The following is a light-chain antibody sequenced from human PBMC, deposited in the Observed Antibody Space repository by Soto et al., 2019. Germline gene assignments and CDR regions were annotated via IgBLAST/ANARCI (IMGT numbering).Light chain of an antibody. CDR2: DTS. J-gene: IGKJ1*01. Sequence: DTVLTQSPATLSLSPGERATLYFGASQRVSGGFLAWYQQKPGLAPRLILYDTSFRATGIPDRFSGSGSGTDFTLTISRLDPEDFAVYYCQQYGSSPSFGQGTKVDIK. CDR3: QQYGSSPS. CDR1: QRVSGGF. V-gene: IGKV3D-20*01.